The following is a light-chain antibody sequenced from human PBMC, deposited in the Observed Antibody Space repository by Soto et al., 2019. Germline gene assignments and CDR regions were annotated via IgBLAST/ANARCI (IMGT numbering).Light chain of an antibody. J-gene: IGKJ3*01. Sequence: DIQMTQSPSTLSASVGDRVTITCRASQSISSWLDWYQQKPGKAPKLLIYDAPSVERGVPSRFSGSGSGKEFPLTISSLQPDDFATYYCQQYNRYSFTFGPGTKVDIK. CDR1: QSISSW. CDR3: QQYNRYSFT. CDR2: DAP. V-gene: IGKV1-5*01.